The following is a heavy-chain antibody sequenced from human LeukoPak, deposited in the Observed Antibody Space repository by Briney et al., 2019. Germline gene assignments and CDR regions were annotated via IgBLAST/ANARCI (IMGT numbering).Heavy chain of an antibody. CDR1: GYTFTGYY. Sequence: ASVKVSCKASGYTFTGYYMHWVRQAPGQGLEWMGWINPNSGGTNYAQKFQGRVTMTRDTSISTAYMELSRLRSDDTAVYYCAREWEYGDYGLFDYWGQGTLVTVSS. J-gene: IGHJ4*02. CDR3: AREWEYGDYGLFDY. D-gene: IGHD4-17*01. CDR2: INPNSGGT. V-gene: IGHV1-2*02.